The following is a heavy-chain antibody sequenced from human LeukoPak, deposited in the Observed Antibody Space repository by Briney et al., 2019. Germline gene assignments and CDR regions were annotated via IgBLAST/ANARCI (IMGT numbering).Heavy chain of an antibody. CDR3: AGGTHDWFDP. Sequence: PSQTLSLTCAVSGGSISSGGYSWSWIRQPPGTGLEWIGYIYHSGSTYYNPSLKSRVTISVDRSKNQFSLKLSSVTAADTAVYYCAGGTHDWFDPWGQGTLVTVSS. CDR1: GGSISSGGYS. D-gene: IGHD2-2*01. J-gene: IGHJ5*02. CDR2: IYHSGST. V-gene: IGHV4-30-2*01.